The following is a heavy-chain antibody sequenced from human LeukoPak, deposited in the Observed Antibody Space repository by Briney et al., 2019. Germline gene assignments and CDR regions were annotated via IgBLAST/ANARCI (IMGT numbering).Heavy chain of an antibody. V-gene: IGHV1-46*01. CDR3: AREGIAVAGTV. CDR2: INPSGGST. D-gene: IGHD6-19*01. CDR1: GYTFTSYY. Sequence: ASVKVSCKASGYTFTSYYMHWVRQAPGQGLEWMGIINPSGGSTSYAQKFQGRVTMTRDTSTSTVYMELSSLRSEDAAVYYCAREGIAVAGTVWGQGTLVTVSS. J-gene: IGHJ4*02.